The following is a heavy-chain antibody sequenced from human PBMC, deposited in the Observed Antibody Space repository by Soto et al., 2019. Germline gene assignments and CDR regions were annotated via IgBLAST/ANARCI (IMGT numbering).Heavy chain of an antibody. V-gene: IGHV1-69*02. Sequence: ASVKVSCKASGGTFSSYTISWVRQAPGQGLEWMGRIIPILGIANYAQKFQGRVTITADKSTSTAYMELSSLRSEDTAVYYCARGVHYDILTGYYDQIDYWGQGTLVTVSS. J-gene: IGHJ4*02. D-gene: IGHD3-9*01. CDR1: GGTFSSYT. CDR2: IIPILGIA. CDR3: ARGVHYDILTGYYDQIDY.